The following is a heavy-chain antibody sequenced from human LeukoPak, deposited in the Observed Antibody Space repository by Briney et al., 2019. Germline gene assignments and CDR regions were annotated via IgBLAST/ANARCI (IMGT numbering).Heavy chain of an antibody. D-gene: IGHD2-15*01. J-gene: IGHJ3*02. V-gene: IGHV4-39*07. CDR2: IDYGGNT. CDR1: GGSISSSSYY. CDR3: ARDLDTRDIVVVVAATTAFDI. Sequence: PSETLSLTCTVSGGSISSSSYYWGWIRQPPGKGLEWIGSIDYGGNTYYNPSLKSRATISIDTSKNQFSLKLSSVTAADTAVYYCARDLDTRDIVVVVAATTAFDIWGQGTMVTVSS.